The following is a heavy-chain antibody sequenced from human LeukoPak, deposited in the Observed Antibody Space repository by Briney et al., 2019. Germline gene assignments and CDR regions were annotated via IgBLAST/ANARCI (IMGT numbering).Heavy chain of an antibody. D-gene: IGHD3-22*01. CDR2: IYYSGST. Sequence: SETLSLTCTVSGGSISSYYWSWIRQPPGKGLEWIGYIYYSGSTNYNPSLKSRVTISVDTSKDQFSLKLSSVTAADTAVYYCARGDYYDSSGYWLFDYWGQGTLVTVSS. J-gene: IGHJ4*02. V-gene: IGHV4-59*01. CDR3: ARGDYYDSSGYWLFDY. CDR1: GGSISSYY.